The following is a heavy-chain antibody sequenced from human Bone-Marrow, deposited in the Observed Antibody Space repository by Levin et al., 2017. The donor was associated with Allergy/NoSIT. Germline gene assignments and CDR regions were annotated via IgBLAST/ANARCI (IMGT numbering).Heavy chain of an antibody. V-gene: IGHV1-18*01. CDR3: ARGGAERIVVAVDLDY. CDR1: GYSFTSFG. D-gene: IGHD2-15*01. CDR2: INTYNGNT. Sequence: ASVKVSCEASGYSFTSFGINWVRQAPGQGLEWMGSINTYNGNTKYTQKFQGRVTMTTDTSTSTAYMELRSLRPDDTAVYYCARGGAERIVVAVDLDYWGQGTLVTVSS. J-gene: IGHJ4*02.